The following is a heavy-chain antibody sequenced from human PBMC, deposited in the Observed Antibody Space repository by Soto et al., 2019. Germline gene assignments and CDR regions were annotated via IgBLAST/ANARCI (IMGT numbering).Heavy chain of an antibody. Sequence: PGGSLRLSCAGSGFTFNSYAMSWVRQAPGKGLEWVSAISGSVSSTFYADSVKGRFTISRDNSKNTLDLQMNNLRTEDTAVYYCAKDSSPGSITRVRGVIHGYWGQGTLVTVSS. CDR2: ISGSVSST. CDR3: AKDSSPGSITRVRGVIHGY. J-gene: IGHJ4*02. D-gene: IGHD3-10*01. V-gene: IGHV3-23*01. CDR1: GFTFNSYA.